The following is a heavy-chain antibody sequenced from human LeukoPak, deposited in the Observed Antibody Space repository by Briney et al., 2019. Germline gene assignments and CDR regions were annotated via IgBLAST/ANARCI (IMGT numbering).Heavy chain of an antibody. D-gene: IGHD2-2*01. Sequence: ASVKVSCKASRYTFTGYYMHWVRQAPGQGLEWMGRINPNSGGTNYAQKFQGRVTMTRDTSISTAYMELSRLRSDDTAVYYCASGRDIVVVPAAHTYGMDVWGQGTTVTVSS. CDR1: RYTFTGYY. CDR2: INPNSGGT. J-gene: IGHJ6*02. V-gene: IGHV1-2*06. CDR3: ASGRDIVVVPAAHTYGMDV.